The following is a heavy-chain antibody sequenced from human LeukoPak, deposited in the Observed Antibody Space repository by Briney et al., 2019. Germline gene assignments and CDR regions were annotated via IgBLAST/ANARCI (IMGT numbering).Heavy chain of an antibody. V-gene: IGHV1-2*02. CDR2: INPNSGGT. D-gene: IGHD6-13*01. J-gene: IGHJ4*02. CDR3: VSSYSSSWYYFDY. CDR1: GYTFTGYY. Sequence: ASVKVSCKASGYTFTGYYMHWVRQAPGQGLEWMGWINPNSGGTNYAQKFQGRVTMTRDTSISTAYMELSRLRSEDTAVYYCVSSYSSSWYYFDYWGQGTLVTVSS.